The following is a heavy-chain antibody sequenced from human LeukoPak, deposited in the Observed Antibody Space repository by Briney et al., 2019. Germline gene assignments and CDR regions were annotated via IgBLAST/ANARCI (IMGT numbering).Heavy chain of an antibody. D-gene: IGHD3-3*01. J-gene: IGHJ4*02. V-gene: IGHV3-48*01. CDR3: AKDSPDDFWSGYYIDYFDY. CDR2: ISSSSSTI. Sequence: PGGSLRLSCAASGFTFSTYSMNWVRQAPGKGLEWISYISSSSSTIYYADSVKGRFTISRDNSKNTLYLQMNSLRAEDTAVYYCAKDSPDDFWSGYYIDYFDYWGQGTLVTVSS. CDR1: GFTFSTYS.